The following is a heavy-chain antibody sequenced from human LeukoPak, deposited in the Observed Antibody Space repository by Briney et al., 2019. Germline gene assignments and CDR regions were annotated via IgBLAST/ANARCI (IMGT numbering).Heavy chain of an antibody. Sequence: PSETLTLTCTVSGGSISSYYWSWIRQTAGKGLEWIGRIYSSGSTNYNPSPKSRVTMSVDTSKNQFSLKLSSVTAADTAMYYCARGGVYCSSITCYPNWFDPWGQGALVTVSS. D-gene: IGHD2-2*01. J-gene: IGHJ5*02. V-gene: IGHV4-4*07. CDR1: GGSISSYY. CDR3: ARGGVYCSSITCYPNWFDP. CDR2: IYSSGST.